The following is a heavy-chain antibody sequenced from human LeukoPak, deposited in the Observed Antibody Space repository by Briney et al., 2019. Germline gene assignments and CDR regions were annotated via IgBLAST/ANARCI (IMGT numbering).Heavy chain of an antibody. D-gene: IGHD6-13*01. V-gene: IGHV3-11*01. CDR3: VRGVSISSSWYNDI. Sequence: PGGSLRLSCAASGFTFSDAWMTWVRQAPGKGVEWVLYISRGGSTTYYADSVKGRFTISRDNAKNSLYLQMNSLRAEDTAVYYCVRGVSISSSWYNDIWGQGTMVTVSS. CDR1: GFTFSDAW. CDR2: ISRGGSTT. J-gene: IGHJ3*02.